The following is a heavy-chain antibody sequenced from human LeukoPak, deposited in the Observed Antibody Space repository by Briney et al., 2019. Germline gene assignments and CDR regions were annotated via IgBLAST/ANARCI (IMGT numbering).Heavy chain of an antibody. J-gene: IGHJ3*02. CDR1: GGSFSGYY. Sequence: SETLSLTCAVYGGSFSGYYWSWIRQPPGKGLEWIGEINHSGSTNYNPSLKSRVTISVDTSKNQFSLKLSSVTAADTAVYYCAGDSDYVSNGAFDIWGQGTMVTVSS. CDR3: AGDSDYVSNGAFDI. D-gene: IGHD5-12*01. CDR2: INHSGST. V-gene: IGHV4-34*01.